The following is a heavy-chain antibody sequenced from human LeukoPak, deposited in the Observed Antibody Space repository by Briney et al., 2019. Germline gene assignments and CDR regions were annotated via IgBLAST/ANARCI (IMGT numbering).Heavy chain of an antibody. Sequence: GGSLRLSCAASGFTFSSYGMHWVRQAPGKGLEWVAVISYDGSNKYYADSVKGRFTISRDNSKNTLYLQMNSLRAEDTAVYYCAKGDIVVVPAAPDYWGQGTLVTVSS. V-gene: IGHV3-30*18. CDR1: GFTFSSYG. CDR3: AKGDIVVVPAAPDY. CDR2: ISYDGSNK. D-gene: IGHD2-2*01. J-gene: IGHJ4*02.